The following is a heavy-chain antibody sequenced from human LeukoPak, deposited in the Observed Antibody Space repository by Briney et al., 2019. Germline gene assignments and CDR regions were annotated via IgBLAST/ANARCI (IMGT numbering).Heavy chain of an antibody. CDR2: INPNSGGT. V-gene: IGHV1-2*02. Sequence: ASVKVSCKASGYTFTGYYMHWVRQAPGQGLEWMGWINPNSGGTNYAQKFQGRVTMTRDTSISTAYMELSRLRSDDTAVYYCARDRQDTATLGPTPYGMDVWGQGTTVTVSS. CDR3: ARDRQDTATLGPTPYGMDV. J-gene: IGHJ6*02. D-gene: IGHD5-18*01. CDR1: GYTFTGYY.